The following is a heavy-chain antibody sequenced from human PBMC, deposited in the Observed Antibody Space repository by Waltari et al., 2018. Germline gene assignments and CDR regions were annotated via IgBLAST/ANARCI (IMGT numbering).Heavy chain of an antibody. Sequence: EVQLVESGGVVVQPGGSLRLSCAASGFTFDDYAMHWVRQAPGKGLEWVSLISWDGGGTYYADSVKGRFTISRDISKSSLYLQMNSLRAEDTALYYCARTDCRCTSCSVFDHWGQGTLVTVSS. CDR1: GFTFDDYA. CDR3: ARTDCRCTSCSVFDH. CDR2: ISWDGGGT. V-gene: IGHV3-43D*04. D-gene: IGHD2-2*01. J-gene: IGHJ4*02.